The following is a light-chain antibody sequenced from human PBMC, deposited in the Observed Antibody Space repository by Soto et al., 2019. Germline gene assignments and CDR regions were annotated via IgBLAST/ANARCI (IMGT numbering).Light chain of an antibody. CDR1: QSISSW. J-gene: IGKJ2*01. V-gene: IGKV1-5*03. Sequence: DIQMTQSPSTLSASVGDRVTITCRASQSISSWLAWYQQKTGKAPKLLIYKASSLESGVPSRFSGSGSGTEFTLTISRLQPDDFATHYCQQYTSYWYTFGQGNKLEIK. CDR3: QQYTSYWYT. CDR2: KAS.